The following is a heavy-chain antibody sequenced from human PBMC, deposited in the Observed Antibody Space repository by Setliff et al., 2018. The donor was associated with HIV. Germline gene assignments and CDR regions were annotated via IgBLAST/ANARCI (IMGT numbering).Heavy chain of an antibody. V-gene: IGHV3-30*04. Sequence: GGSLRLSCVASGFTFSTFAMHWVRQAPGKGLGWVAVISYDGGRKDYAESVNGRFTISRDDSKSTLYLQMNSLRVEDTAVYYCSAFEMWGQGTMVTVSS. CDR3: SAFEM. J-gene: IGHJ3*02. CDR2: ISYDGGRK. CDR1: GFTFSTFA.